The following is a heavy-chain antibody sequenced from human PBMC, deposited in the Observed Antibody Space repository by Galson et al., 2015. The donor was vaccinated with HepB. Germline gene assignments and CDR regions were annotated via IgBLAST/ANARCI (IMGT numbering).Heavy chain of an antibody. Sequence: SAKVSCKAVGYTFDTYGISWVRQAPGQGLEWMGWIRVSNGNTTYAPKFQDRVTMTADRGTRTAYMEMTSLTSEDTAVYYCARDDLIVGANPDYWGQGTLVIVSS. CDR3: ARDDLIVGANPDY. D-gene: IGHD1-26*01. J-gene: IGHJ4*02. CDR2: IRVSNGNT. V-gene: IGHV1-18*01. CDR1: GYTFDTYG.